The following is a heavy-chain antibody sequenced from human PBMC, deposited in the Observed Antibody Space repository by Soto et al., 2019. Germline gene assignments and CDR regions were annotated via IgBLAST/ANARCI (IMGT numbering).Heavy chain of an antibody. V-gene: IGHV4-31*03. Sequence: PSETLSLTCTVSGGSISSGGYYWSWIRQHPGKGLEWIGYIYYSGSTYYNPSLKSRVTISVDTSKNQFSLKLSSVTAADTAVYYCALPCYYDSSGYPNLMDVWGQGTTVTVSS. CDR1: GGSISSGGYY. D-gene: IGHD3-22*01. J-gene: IGHJ6*02. CDR2: IYYSGST. CDR3: ALPCYYDSSGYPNLMDV.